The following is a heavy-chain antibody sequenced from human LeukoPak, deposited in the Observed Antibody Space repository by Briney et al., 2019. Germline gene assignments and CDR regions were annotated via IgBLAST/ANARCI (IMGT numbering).Heavy chain of an antibody. V-gene: IGHV3-11*01. J-gene: IGHJ5*02. Sequence: PGGSLRLSCAASGFTFSDYYMSWIRQAPGKGLEWVSYISSSGSTIYYADSVKGRFTISRDNAKNSLYLQLNSLRAEETAVYYCAGQGTDYGDNWFDPWGQGTLVTVSS. CDR2: ISSSGSTI. D-gene: IGHD4-17*01. CDR3: AGQGTDYGDNWFDP. CDR1: GFTFSDYY.